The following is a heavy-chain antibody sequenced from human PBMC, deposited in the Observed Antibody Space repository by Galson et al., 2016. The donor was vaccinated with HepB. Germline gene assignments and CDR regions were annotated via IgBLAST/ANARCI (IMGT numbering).Heavy chain of an antibody. J-gene: IGHJ3*02. Sequence: SLRLSCAASGFTFSSYAMTWVRQSPGKGLEWVSAISHSGGSTYYADSVQGRFTISRVNSKNTLYMQMNSLRNEDTAIYYCATVRTGGTWYDAFDMWGLGTKVTASS. CDR1: GFTFSSYA. CDR3: ATVRTGGTWYDAFDM. D-gene: IGHD2-8*02. CDR2: ISHSGGST. V-gene: IGHV3-23*01.